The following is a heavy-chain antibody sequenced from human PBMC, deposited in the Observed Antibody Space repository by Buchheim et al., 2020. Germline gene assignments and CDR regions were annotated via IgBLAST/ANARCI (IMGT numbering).Heavy chain of an antibody. D-gene: IGHD4-23*01. CDR1: GFTFSSHA. Sequence: QVQLVESGGGVVQPGTSLRLSCVASGFTFSSHAIHWVRQAPGKGLEWVAGIWYDGSSEYYADSVKGRFTISRDNSKNTLYLQMNSLRTEDTAVYYCARKDDYGGKGFGLDPWGQGT. CDR3: ARKDDYGGKGFGLDP. V-gene: IGHV3-33*01. CDR2: IWYDGSSE. J-gene: IGHJ5*02.